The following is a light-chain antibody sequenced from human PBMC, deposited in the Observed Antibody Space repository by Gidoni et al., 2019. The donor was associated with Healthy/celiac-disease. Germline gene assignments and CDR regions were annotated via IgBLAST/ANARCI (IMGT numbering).Light chain of an antibody. CDR3: QQYGSSPRT. J-gene: IGKJ1*01. CDR1: HSVSSSY. Sequence: IVFTQSPGTLALSPGERATLSCRASHSVSSSYLAGYQQKPGQAPRLLNYGASSRATGIPDRFSGSGSGTDFTLTISRLEPEDFAVYYCQQYGSSPRTFGQGTKVEIK. V-gene: IGKV3-20*01. CDR2: GAS.